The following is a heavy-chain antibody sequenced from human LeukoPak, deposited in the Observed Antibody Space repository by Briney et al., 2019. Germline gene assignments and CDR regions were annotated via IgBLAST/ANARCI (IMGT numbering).Heavy chain of an antibody. Sequence: SETLSLTSAVYGGSFSGYYWSWIRQPPGEGVEWIGDVWHSGSADYNPSLKSRVALSADPSKTQFSLTLTSVAAAARTVHSFTPRGDYSDTSGNPYDALAMCGQGTMVT. CDR3: TPRGDYSDTSGNPYDALAM. D-gene: IGHD3-22*01. CDR1: GGSFSGYY. CDR2: VWHSGSA. J-gene: IGHJ3*02. V-gene: IGHV4-34*01.